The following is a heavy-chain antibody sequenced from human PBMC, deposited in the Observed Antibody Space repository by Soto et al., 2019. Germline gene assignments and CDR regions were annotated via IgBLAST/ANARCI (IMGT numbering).Heavy chain of an antibody. Sequence: SETLSLTCAVSGGSISSGGYSWSWIRQPPGKGLEWIGYIYHSGSTYYNPSLKSRVTISVDRSKNQFCLKLSSVTAADTAVYYCTRTPRAEYFQHWGKGTLVTVSS. CDR3: TRTPRAEYFQH. V-gene: IGHV4-30-2*01. CDR1: GGSISSGGYS. J-gene: IGHJ1*01. CDR2: IYHSGST.